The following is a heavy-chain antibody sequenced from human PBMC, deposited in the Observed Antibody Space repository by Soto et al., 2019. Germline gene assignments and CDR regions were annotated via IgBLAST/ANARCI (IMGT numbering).Heavy chain of an antibody. J-gene: IGHJ6*02. CDR2: ISGSGGST. Sequence: GGSLRLSCAASGFTFSSYAMSWVRQAPGKGLEWVSAISGSGGSTYYADSVKGRFTISRDNSKNTLYLQMNSLRAEDTAVYYCAKGRGQGSSSSPLDGMDVWGQGTTVTVSS. CDR3: AKGRGQGSSSSPLDGMDV. V-gene: IGHV3-23*01. D-gene: IGHD6-6*01. CDR1: GFTFSSYA.